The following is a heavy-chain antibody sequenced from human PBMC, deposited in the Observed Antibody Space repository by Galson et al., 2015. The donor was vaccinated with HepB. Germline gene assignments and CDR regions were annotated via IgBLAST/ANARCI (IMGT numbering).Heavy chain of an antibody. D-gene: IGHD3-22*01. Sequence: SVKVSCKASGYTFTSYGISWVRQAPGQGLEWMGWISAYNGNTNYAQKLQGRVTMTTDTSTSTAYMELRSLRSDDTAVYYCARSIFIYYYDSSGYPYYFDYWGQGTLVTVSS. CDR2: ISAYNGNT. V-gene: IGHV1-18*01. J-gene: IGHJ4*02. CDR3: ARSIFIYYYDSSGYPYYFDY. CDR1: GYTFTSYG.